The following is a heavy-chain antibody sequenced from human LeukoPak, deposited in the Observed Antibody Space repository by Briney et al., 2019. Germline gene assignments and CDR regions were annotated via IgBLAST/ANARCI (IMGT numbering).Heavy chain of an antibody. CDR2: IYTSGSI. Sequence: PSETLPLTCTVSGGSMSSYYWSWIRQPPGKGLEWIGYIYTSGSINYNPSLQSRVTISLDTSKNQISLKLSSVTAADTAVYYCARLGCSSTSCNRRNAFDIWGQGTMVTVSS. J-gene: IGHJ3*02. CDR1: GGSMSSYY. V-gene: IGHV4-4*09. CDR3: ARLGCSSTSCNRRNAFDI. D-gene: IGHD2-2*02.